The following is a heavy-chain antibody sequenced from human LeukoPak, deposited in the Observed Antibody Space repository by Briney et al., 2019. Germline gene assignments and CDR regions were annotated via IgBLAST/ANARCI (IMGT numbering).Heavy chain of an antibody. V-gene: IGHV1-2*02. CDR3: ARALYYYGSGSYSRYYMDV. CDR2: INPNSGGT. CDR1: GYTFTGYY. J-gene: IGHJ6*03. Sequence: ASVKVSCKASGYTFTGYYMHWVRQAPGQGLEWMGWINPNSGGTNYAQKFQGRVTMIRDTSISTAYMELSRLRSDDTAVYYCARALYYYGSGSYSRYYMDVWGKGTTVTVSS. D-gene: IGHD3-10*01.